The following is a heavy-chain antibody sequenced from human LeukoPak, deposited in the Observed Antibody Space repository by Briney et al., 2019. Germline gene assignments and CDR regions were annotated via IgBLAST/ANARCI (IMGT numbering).Heavy chain of an antibody. Sequence: GGSLRLSCAASAFTFSSYVMTWVRQAPGAGLEWVSAIGTHSTSTDYPDSVKGRFTISRDDSKNTVFLQMTSLRVEDTALYYCTRRVGGTPDYWGLGTLVTVSS. CDR1: AFTFSSYV. CDR3: TRRVGGTPDY. J-gene: IGHJ4*02. V-gene: IGHV3-23*01. CDR2: IGTHSTST. D-gene: IGHD1-26*01.